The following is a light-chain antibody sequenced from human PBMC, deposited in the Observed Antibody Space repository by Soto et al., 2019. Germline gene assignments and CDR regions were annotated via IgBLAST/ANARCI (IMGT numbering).Light chain of an antibody. CDR1: SSDVGGYNY. CDR2: DVS. J-gene: IGLJ1*01. CDR3: CSYAGSYSYV. V-gene: IGLV2-11*01. Sequence: QSVLTQPRSVSGSPGQSVTISCTGTSSDVGGYNYVSWYQQHPGKAPKLMIYDVSKRPSGVPDRFSGSKSGNTASLTISGLQAEAEADYYCCSYAGSYSYVFGTGTQLTVL.